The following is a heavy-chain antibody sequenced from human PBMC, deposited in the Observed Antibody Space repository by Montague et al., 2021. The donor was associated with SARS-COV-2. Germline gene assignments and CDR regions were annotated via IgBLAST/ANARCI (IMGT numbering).Heavy chain of an antibody. CDR2: IFYTGSK. J-gene: IGHJ4*02. D-gene: IGHD2-15*01. CDR3: ARAQNICFVANCVNYFDL. CDR1: GGSTSNYY. Sequence: SETLSLTCSVSGGSTSNYYWTWIRQSPGKGLKWIGYIFYTGSKKFNPYLTIRVSMSLDVSKNHISLWLSAVTAADTARYYCARAQNICFVANCVNYFDLWGLGALVTVSS. V-gene: IGHV4-59*01.